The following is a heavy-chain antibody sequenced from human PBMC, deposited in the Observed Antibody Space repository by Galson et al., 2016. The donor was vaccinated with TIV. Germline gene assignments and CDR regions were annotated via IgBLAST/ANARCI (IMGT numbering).Heavy chain of an antibody. D-gene: IGHD3-10*01. CDR3: ARLPSYYGSGNHWFDP. Sequence: SVKVSCKVSGGIFRSDAISWVRQAPGQGLEWMGRIIAIFGTANYAQKFQGRVTITADESTNTVYLELSSLTSEDTAVYYCARLPSYYGSGNHWFDPWCQGTLVTVSS. V-gene: IGHV1-69*13. CDR1: GGIFRSDA. J-gene: IGHJ5*02. CDR2: IIAIFGTA.